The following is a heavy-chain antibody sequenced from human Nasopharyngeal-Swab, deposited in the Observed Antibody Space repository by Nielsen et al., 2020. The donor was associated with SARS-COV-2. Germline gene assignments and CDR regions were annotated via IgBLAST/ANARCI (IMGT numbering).Heavy chain of an antibody. V-gene: IGHV5-51*01. CDR2: IFPFDSET. D-gene: IGHD4-11*01. Sequence: GESLKIPCQASGYSFTNFWIAWVRQMPGKGLEWMGIIFPFDSETRYSPSFQGQVTMSVDKSATTAYLQWNSLRASDTATYYCARPTVYSNFEYWGQGTLVTVSS. CDR3: ARPTVYSNFEY. CDR1: GYSFTNFW. J-gene: IGHJ4*02.